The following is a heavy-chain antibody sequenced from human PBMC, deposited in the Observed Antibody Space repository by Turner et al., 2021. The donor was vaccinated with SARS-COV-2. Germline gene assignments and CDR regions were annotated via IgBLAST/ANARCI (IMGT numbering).Heavy chain of an antibody. D-gene: IGHD1-26*01. Sequence: QVQLQESGPGLVRPSETLSLTCTVSGGSISSKSWSWIRQSPGWGLEWIGYFYKIGSIDYNPTLRSRVTISVDTSKNQLSLNLISVTAADTAVYYCARHQGSASGYDHGMNVWGQGTAVIVSS. CDR1: GGSISSKS. CDR2: FYKIGSI. J-gene: IGHJ6*02. CDR3: ARHQGSASGYDHGMNV. V-gene: IGHV4-59*08.